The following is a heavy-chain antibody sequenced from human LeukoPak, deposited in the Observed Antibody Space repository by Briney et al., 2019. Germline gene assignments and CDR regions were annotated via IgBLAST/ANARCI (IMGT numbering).Heavy chain of an antibody. V-gene: IGHV5-51*01. CDR1: GYTFSSYW. J-gene: IGHJ4*02. Sequence: GESLQISCKGSGYTFSSYWIGWGRQLPGKGGEWMGIIYPGDSDTRYSPSLQGQVTISVDTSIGTAYLQWNSLKASDTAIYYCARQNDFRLDYWGQGTLVTVSS. D-gene: IGHD3-3*01. CDR2: IYPGDSDT. CDR3: ARQNDFRLDY.